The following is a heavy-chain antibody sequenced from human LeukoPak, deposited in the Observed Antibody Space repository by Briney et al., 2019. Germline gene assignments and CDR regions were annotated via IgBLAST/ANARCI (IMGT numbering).Heavy chain of an antibody. Sequence: ASVTVSCKVSGYTLTELSMHWLRQAPGKGLEWMGGFDPADGENIYAQKFQGRVTMTEDTSTDTAYIELSSLRSEDTAVYYCATAGPYDRSGYYHNGAFDIWGQGTMVTVSS. CDR3: ATAGPYDRSGYYHNGAFDI. J-gene: IGHJ3*02. CDR1: GYTLTELS. V-gene: IGHV1-24*01. CDR2: FDPADGEN. D-gene: IGHD3-22*01.